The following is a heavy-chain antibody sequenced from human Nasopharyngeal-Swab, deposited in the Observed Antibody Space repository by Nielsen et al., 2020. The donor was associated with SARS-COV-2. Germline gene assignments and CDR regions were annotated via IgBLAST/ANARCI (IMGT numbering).Heavy chain of an antibody. J-gene: IGHJ4*02. CDR1: GGSISGYY. D-gene: IGHD1-1*01. CDR2: IYHSGST. CDR3: ACHRTASFYY. Sequence: GSLRLSCTVSGGSISGYYWDWIRQSPGKGLEWIGSIYHSGSTYYNPSLKSRVTISVDTSRNHFSLKLRSVTGADTAVYYCACHRTASFYYWGQGTLVTVSS. V-gene: IGHV4-38-2*02.